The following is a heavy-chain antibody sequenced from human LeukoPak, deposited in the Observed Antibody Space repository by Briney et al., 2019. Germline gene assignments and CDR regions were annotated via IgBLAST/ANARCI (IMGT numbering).Heavy chain of an antibody. Sequence: SETLSLTCTVSGGSISSADYYWSWIRQPPGKGLEWIGYIYYSGSTYYNPSLKSRVTISVDTSKNQFSLKLSSVTAADTAVYYCAREDGDSNWFDPWGQGTLVTVSS. CDR1: GGSISSADYY. CDR3: AREDGDSNWFDP. V-gene: IGHV4-30-4*01. J-gene: IGHJ5*02. D-gene: IGHD4-17*01. CDR2: IYYSGST.